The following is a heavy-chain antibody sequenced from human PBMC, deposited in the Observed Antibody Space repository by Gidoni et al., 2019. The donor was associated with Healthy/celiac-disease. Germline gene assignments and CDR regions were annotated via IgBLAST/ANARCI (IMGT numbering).Heavy chain of an antibody. CDR1: GGSFSGYY. CDR3: ARGGPVTTTNYYYGMDV. Sequence: QVQLQQWGAGLLKPSETLSLTCAVYGGSFSGYYRSWTRQPPGKGLEWIGEISHSGSTNYNPSLKSRVTISVDTSKNQFSLKLSSVTAADTAVYYCARGGPVTTTNYYYGMDVWGQGTTVTVSS. J-gene: IGHJ6*02. CDR2: ISHSGST. V-gene: IGHV4-34*01. D-gene: IGHD4-17*01.